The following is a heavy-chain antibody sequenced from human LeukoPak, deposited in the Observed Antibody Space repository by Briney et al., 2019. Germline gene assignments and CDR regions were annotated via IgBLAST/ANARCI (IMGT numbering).Heavy chain of an antibody. CDR1: GYTFTDYF. V-gene: IGHV1-2*02. J-gene: IGHJ4*02. CDR3: ARDYLASSGYSAWGY. Sequence: ASVKVSCKASGYTFTDYFLHWGRQAPGQGLEWMGWINPKSGGTNYAQKFQGRVTMTRDTSINTVFLELSSLTSDDTAVYYCARDYLASSGYSAWGYWGQGTLVTVSS. CDR2: INPKSGGT. D-gene: IGHD3-22*01.